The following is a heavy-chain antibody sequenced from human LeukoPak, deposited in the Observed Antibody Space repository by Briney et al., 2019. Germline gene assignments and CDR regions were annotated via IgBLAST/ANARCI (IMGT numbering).Heavy chain of an antibody. CDR1: GFTFSSYE. Sequence: GGSLRLSCVASGFTFSSYEMNWVRQAPGKGLEWVSHISGVGTNIQYADSVKGRFTISRDNAKNSLYLQMNSLRDEDTAVYYCAREGDITGDSSFDYWGQGTLVTVSS. V-gene: IGHV3-48*03. D-gene: IGHD1-20*01. CDR2: ISGVGTNI. J-gene: IGHJ4*02. CDR3: AREGDITGDSSFDY.